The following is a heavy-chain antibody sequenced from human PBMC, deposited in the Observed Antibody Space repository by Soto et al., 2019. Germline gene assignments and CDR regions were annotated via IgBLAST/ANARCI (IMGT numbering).Heavy chain of an antibody. J-gene: IGHJ5*02. D-gene: IGHD6-13*01. Sequence: QVQLVQSGAEVKKPGSSVKVSCKASGGTFSSYTISWVRQAPGQGLEWMGRIIPILGIANYAQKFQGRVTITADKSTSTAYMELSSLRSEDTAVYYCARGIAAAGTSWFDPWGQGTLVTVCS. CDR1: GGTFSSYT. CDR3: ARGIAAAGTSWFDP. CDR2: IIPILGIA. V-gene: IGHV1-69*02.